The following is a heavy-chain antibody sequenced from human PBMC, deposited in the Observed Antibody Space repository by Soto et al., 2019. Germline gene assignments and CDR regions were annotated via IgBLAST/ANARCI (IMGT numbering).Heavy chain of an antibody. J-gene: IGHJ6*02. V-gene: IGHV3-48*04. CDR2: ISTSTSTI. D-gene: IGHD3-10*01. Sequence: GSLRLSCGASGFIFSTYSVNWVRQAPGKGLEWVSYISTSTSTIYYADSVKGRFTISRDNAKNSLYLQMNSLRAEDTAVYYCARDRLWGPYYYYGMDVWGQGTTVTVS. CDR1: GFIFSTYS. CDR3: ARDRLWGPYYYYGMDV.